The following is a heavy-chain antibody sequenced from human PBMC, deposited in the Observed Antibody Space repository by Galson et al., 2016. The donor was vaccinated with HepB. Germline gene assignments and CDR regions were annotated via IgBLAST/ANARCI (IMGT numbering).Heavy chain of an antibody. V-gene: IGHV3-53*01. CDR1: GFTVSSNH. Sequence: SLRLSCAASGFTVSSNHMNWFRQAPGKGLEWLSIIYNGGSTYYEGSVKGRFTISRDNSENTLYLQMNSLRAEDTAVYYCARARRFFDWLLSPGSPSKNYYFDCWGQGTLVTVSS. J-gene: IGHJ4*02. CDR3: ARARRFFDWLLSPGSPSKNYYFDC. D-gene: IGHD3-9*01. CDR2: IYNGGST.